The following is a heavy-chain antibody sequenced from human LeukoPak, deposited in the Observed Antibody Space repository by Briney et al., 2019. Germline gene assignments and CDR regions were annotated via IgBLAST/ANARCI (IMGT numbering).Heavy chain of an antibody. J-gene: IGHJ4*02. Sequence: PGGSLRLSCTTSGFTFSTYEMNWVRQAPGKGLEWVSYISNGGSRIYYANSVKGRFTISRDNAKNSLYLQMNSLRAEDTGVYYCAGGGADDYWGQGTLVTVSS. CDR2: ISNGGSRI. CDR3: AGGGADDY. V-gene: IGHV3-48*03. CDR1: GFTFSTYE. D-gene: IGHD1-26*01.